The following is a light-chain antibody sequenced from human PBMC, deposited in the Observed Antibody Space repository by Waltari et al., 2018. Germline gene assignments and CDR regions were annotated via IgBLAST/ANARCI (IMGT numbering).Light chain of an antibody. J-gene: IGKJ4*01. Sequence: EIVMTQSPATLSVSPGERVTLSCKSQSVNSNLAWYQQKPGQAPRLLIYGASTRATGVAARFSGSGSGTEFTLTISSLQFEDFAVYYCQHYNNWPVAFGGGTKVEIK. CDR3: QHYNNWPVA. CDR1: QSVNSN. V-gene: IGKV3-15*01. CDR2: GAS.